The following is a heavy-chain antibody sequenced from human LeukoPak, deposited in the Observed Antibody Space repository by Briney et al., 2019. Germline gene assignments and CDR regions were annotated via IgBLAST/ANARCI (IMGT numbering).Heavy chain of an antibody. V-gene: IGHV3-30*18. CDR1: GFTFNNYG. J-gene: IGHJ4*02. Sequence: SGGSLRLSCAASGFTFNNYGMHWVRQAPGKGLEWVAVISYDGRNIHYPDSVKGRFTISRDISTDTLWLQMDSLRTEDTAVYYCAKGPLRGTAAAIGYWGQGTLVTVSS. CDR2: ISYDGRNI. CDR3: AKGPLRGTAAAIGY. D-gene: IGHD2-2*01.